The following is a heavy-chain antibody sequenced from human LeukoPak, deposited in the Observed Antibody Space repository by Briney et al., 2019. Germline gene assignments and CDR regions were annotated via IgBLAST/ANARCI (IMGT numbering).Heavy chain of an antibody. D-gene: IGHD6-6*01. CDR2: MNPNSGNT. CDR3: ARGRIAARPGGYNWFDP. V-gene: IGHV1-8*01. Sequence: ASVKVSCKASGYTFTSYDINWVRQATGQGLEWMGWMNPNSGNTGYAQKFQGRVTMTRNTSISTAYMELSSLRSEDTAVYYSARGRIAARPGGYNWFDPWGQGTLVTVSS. CDR1: GYTFTSYD. J-gene: IGHJ5*02.